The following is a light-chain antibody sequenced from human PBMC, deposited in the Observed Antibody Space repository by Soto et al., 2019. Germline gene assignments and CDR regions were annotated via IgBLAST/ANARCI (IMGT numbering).Light chain of an antibody. V-gene: IGKV1-27*01. Sequence: DIQMTQSPSSLSASVGDRVTITCRASQGISNFLAWYQQKPGKVPKLLIYAASTLQSGVPSRFGGSGSGTDFTLTISILQPEDVATYYCQKYDSASCTFGPGTKVDIK. J-gene: IGKJ3*01. CDR2: AAS. CDR1: QGISNF. CDR3: QKYDSASCT.